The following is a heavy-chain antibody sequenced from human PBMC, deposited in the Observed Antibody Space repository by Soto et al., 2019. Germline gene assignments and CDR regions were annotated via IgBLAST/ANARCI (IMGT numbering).Heavy chain of an antibody. V-gene: IGHV4-34*01. CDR1: GGSFSGYY. CDR3: ARGGYSNYRDYYYGMDV. CDR2: INHSGST. J-gene: IGHJ6*04. Sequence: SETLSLTCAVYGGSFSGYYWSWIRQPPGKGLEWIGEINHSGSTNYNPSLKSRVTISVDTSKNQFSLKLSSVTAADTAVYYCARGGYSNYRDYYYGMDVWGKGTTVTVSS. D-gene: IGHD4-4*01.